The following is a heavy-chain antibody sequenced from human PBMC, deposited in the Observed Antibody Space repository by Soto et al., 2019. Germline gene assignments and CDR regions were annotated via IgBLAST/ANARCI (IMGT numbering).Heavy chain of an antibody. CDR1: GGSFSGYY. J-gene: IGHJ6*02. D-gene: IGHD3-10*01. V-gene: IGHV4-34*01. CDR3: ARGAYISGSFYYYYYYGMDV. Sequence: XETLCLTCAVYGGSFSGYYWSWIRQPPGKGLEWIGEINHSGSTNYNPSLKSRVTISVDTSKNQFSLKLSSVTAADTAVYYCARGAYISGSFYYYYYYGMDVWGQGTTVTVSS. CDR2: INHSGST.